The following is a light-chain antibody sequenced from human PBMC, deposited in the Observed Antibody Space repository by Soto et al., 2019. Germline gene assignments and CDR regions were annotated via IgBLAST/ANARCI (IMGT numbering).Light chain of an antibody. V-gene: IGLV2-14*02. J-gene: IGLJ1*01. Sequence: QSALTQPASVSGSPGQSITISCTGTSSDVGTYTLVSWYQQHPGKAPKLMIYEVSNRPSGVSNRFSGSKSGNTASLTISGLQAEDEADYYCSSYTSSSTLVFGTGTKLTVL. CDR1: SSDVGTYTL. CDR2: EVS. CDR3: SSYTSSSTLV.